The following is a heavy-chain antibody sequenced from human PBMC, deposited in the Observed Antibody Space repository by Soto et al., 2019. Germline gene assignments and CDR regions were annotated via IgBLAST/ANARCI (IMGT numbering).Heavy chain of an antibody. V-gene: IGHV4-4*07. D-gene: IGHD2-2*01. CDR1: GGSISSYY. CDR3: ARMTVPAAKNAFDI. J-gene: IGHJ3*02. CDR2: IYTSGST. Sequence: TLSLTCTGSGGSISSYYWSWIRQPAGKGLEWIGRIYTSGSTNYNPSLKSRVTMSVDTSKNQFSLKPSSVTAADTAVYYCARMTVPAAKNAFDIWGQGTMVTVSS.